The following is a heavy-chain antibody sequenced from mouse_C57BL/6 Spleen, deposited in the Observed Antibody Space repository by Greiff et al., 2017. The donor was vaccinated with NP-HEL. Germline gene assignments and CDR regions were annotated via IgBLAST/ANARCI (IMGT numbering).Heavy chain of an antibody. J-gene: IGHJ2*01. CDR2: IDPETGGT. CDR1: GYTFTDYE. V-gene: IGHV1-15*01. D-gene: IGHD1-1*01. CDR3: TRSPSTTDY. Sequence: QVQLQQSGAELVRPGASVTLSCKASGYTFTDYEMHWVKQTPVHGLEWIGAIDPETGGTAYNQKFKGKAILTADKSSSTAYMELRSLTSEDSAVYDCTRSPSTTDYWGQGTTLTVSS.